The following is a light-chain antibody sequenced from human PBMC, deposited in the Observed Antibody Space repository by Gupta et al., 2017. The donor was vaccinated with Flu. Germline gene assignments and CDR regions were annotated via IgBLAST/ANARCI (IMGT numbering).Light chain of an antibody. CDR3: GSDTSTSRWL. J-gene: IGLJ3*02. V-gene: IGLV2-14*01. CDR2: EVT. CDR1: SSDVGGYNF. Sequence: SITISCTGTSSDVGGYNFVSWYQQHPGKAPKLILYEVTRRAAVVSVRFSGSKSGNTASLTISGLQAEDEAHYYCGSDTSTSRWLFGGGTEVTVL.